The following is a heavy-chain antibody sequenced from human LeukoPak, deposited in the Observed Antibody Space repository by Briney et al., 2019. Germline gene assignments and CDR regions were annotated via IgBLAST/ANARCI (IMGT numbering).Heavy chain of an antibody. CDR3: ARDSYRGRRRENAFDL. CDR2: IWYDGSNE. Sequence: GGSLRLSCAAPGFTFRNYGMHWVRQTPGKGLEWVALIWYDGSNEYYADSVKGRFTISRDNFKNTLYLQMNSLRVEDTAIYYCARDSYRGRRRENAFDLWGQGTVVTVSS. V-gene: IGHV3-33*01. D-gene: IGHD3-10*01. J-gene: IGHJ3*01. CDR1: GFTFRNYG.